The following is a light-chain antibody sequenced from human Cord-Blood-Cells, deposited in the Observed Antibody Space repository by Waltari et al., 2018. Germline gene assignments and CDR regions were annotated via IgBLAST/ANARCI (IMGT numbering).Light chain of an antibody. CDR3: QQYYSTPQT. J-gene: IGKJ1*01. CDR2: WAS. CDR1: QSVLYSSNNKNY. V-gene: IGKV4-1*01. Sequence: IVMTQPHAPLAVSLGERAPTNSKSSQSVLYSSNNKNYLAWYQQKPGQPPKLLIYWASTRESGVPDRFSGSGSGTDFTLTISSLQAEDVAVYYCQQYYSTPQTFGQGTKVEIK.